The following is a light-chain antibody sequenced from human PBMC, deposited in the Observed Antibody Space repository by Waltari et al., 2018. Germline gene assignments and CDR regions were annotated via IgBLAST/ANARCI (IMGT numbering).Light chain of an antibody. Sequence: SYVLTQPPSVSVAPGQTARITCEGNNIGSKSVHWYQQKPGQTPVLVIYYNSDWPSGIPERFSGSNSGNTATLTISRVEAGDEADYYCQVWDSTSDHVVFGGGTKLTVL. J-gene: IGLJ2*01. V-gene: IGLV3-21*04. CDR1: NIGSKS. CDR2: YNS. CDR3: QVWDSTSDHVV.